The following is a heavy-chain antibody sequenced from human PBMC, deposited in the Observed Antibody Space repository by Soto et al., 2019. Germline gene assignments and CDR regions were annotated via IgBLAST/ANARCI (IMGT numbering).Heavy chain of an antibody. CDR1: GGTFSSYA. D-gene: IGHD2-2*01. V-gene: IGHV1-69*06. CDR2: IIPIFGTA. CDR3: ARVADIVVVPAADYYYYGMDV. Sequence: SVKVSCKASGGTFSSYAISWVRQAPGQGLEWMGGIIPIFGTANYEQKFQGRVTITADKSTSTAYMELSSLRSEDTAVYYCARVADIVVVPAADYYYYGMDVWGQGTTVTVSS. J-gene: IGHJ6*02.